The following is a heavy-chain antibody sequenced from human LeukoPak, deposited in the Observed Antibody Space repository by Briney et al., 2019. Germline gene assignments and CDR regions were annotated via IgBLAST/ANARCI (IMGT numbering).Heavy chain of an antibody. V-gene: IGHV4-34*01. J-gene: IGHJ3*02. D-gene: IGHD2-2*01. CDR1: GGSFSGYY. Sequence: SETLSLTCAVYGGSFSGYYWSWIRQPPGKGLEWIGEINHSGSTNYNPSLKSRVTISADTSKNQFSLKLSSVTAADTAVYYCARGDLLADIVVVPAARLDIWGQGTMVTVSS. CDR3: ARGDLLADIVVVPAARLDI. CDR2: INHSGST.